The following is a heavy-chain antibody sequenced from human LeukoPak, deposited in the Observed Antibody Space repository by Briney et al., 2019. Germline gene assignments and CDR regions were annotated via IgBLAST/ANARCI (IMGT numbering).Heavy chain of an antibody. D-gene: IGHD6-6*01. J-gene: IGHJ5*02. CDR1: GYTFTSYG. CDR2: ISAYNGNT. V-gene: IGHV1-18*01. CDR3: ARRIAARNTNWFDP. Sequence: ASVKVSCKASGYTFTSYGISWVRQAPGQGLEWMGWISAYNGNTNYAQKLQGRVTMTTDTSTSTAYMELRSLRSDDTAVYYCARRIAARNTNWFDPWGQGTLVTVSS.